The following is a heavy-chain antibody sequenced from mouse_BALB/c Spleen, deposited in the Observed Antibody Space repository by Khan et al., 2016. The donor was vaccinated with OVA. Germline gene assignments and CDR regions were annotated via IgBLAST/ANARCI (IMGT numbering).Heavy chain of an antibody. D-gene: IGHD1-2*01. Sequence: EVQLQQSGPELVKPGASVRISCKTSGYTFTEYTMHWVKQSHGKSLEWLGGFNPNNGGTSYNQQFKGKATLTVDKSSSTAYMELRSLTSEDSAVYYGTRRDYYAYYWFFDVWGAGTTVTVSS. V-gene: IGHV1-18*01. CDR3: TRRDYYAYYWFFDV. CDR1: GYTFTEYT. J-gene: IGHJ1*01. CDR2: FNPNNGGT.